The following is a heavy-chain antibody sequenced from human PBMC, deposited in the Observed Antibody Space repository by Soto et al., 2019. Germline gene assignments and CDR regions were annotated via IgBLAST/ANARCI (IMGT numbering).Heavy chain of an antibody. V-gene: IGHV4-59*08. CDR3: ARRAATPYTFDY. J-gene: IGHJ4*02. CDR1: GGSMSAYY. D-gene: IGHD3-16*01. CDR2: IFSSGST. Sequence: PSETLSLTCTVSGGSMSAYYWSWIRQPPGKGLEWIGYIFSSGSTNSNPSLKSRVTISVDTSQNQFSLRLSSVTAADSAVYFCARRAATPYTFDYWGQGILVTVSS.